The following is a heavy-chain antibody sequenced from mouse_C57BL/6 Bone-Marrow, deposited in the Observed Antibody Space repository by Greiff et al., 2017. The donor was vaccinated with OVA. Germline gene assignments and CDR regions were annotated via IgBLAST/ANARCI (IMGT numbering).Heavy chain of an antibody. Sequence: VQLQQPGAELARPGASVKMSCKASGYTFTSYTMHWVKQRPGQGLEWIGYINPSSGYTKYNQKFKDKATLTADKSSSTAYMQLSSLTSEDSAVYYCAREDGNWFAYWGQGTLDTVSA. V-gene: IGHV1-4*01. CDR1: GYTFTSYT. D-gene: IGHD2-1*01. J-gene: IGHJ3*01. CDR2: INPSSGYT. CDR3: AREDGNWFAY.